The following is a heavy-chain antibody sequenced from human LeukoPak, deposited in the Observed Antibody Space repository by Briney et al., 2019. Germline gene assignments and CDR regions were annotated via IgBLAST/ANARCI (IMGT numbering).Heavy chain of an antibody. CDR2: ISSSSSYI. J-gene: IGHJ4*02. D-gene: IGHD3-3*01. CDR3: ARESLSYYDFWSGSFDY. Sequence: GGSLRLSCAASGFTFSSYSMNWVRQAPGKGLEWVSSISSSSSYIYYADSVKGRFTISRDNAKNSLYLQMNSLRAEDTAVYYCARESLSYYDFWSGSFDYWGQGTLVTVSS. V-gene: IGHV3-21*01. CDR1: GFTFSSYS.